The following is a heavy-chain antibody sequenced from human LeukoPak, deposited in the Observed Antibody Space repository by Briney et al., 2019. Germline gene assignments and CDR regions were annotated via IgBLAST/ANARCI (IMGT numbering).Heavy chain of an antibody. CDR2: IKQDGSEK. D-gene: IGHD3-10*01. CDR3: ARFYGSGTDDAFDI. J-gene: IGHJ3*02. V-gene: IGHV3-7*01. CDR1: GFTFSSYW. Sequence: GGSLRLSCAASGFTFSSYWMSWVRQAPGKGLEWVANIKQDGSEKYYVDSVKGRFTISRDNSKNTLYLQMNSLRAEDTAVYYCARFYGSGTDDAFDIWGQGTMVTVSS.